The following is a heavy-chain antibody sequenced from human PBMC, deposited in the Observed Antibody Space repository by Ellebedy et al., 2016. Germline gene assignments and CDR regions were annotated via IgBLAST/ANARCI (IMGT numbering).Heavy chain of an antibody. CDR1: GFAFDDNA. CDR3: AKAPPLYGSGQNHDYYFDY. Sequence: GESLKISXEASGFAFDDNAMNWVRQAPGRGLEWVAYISGTNVKFYADSVKGRFTISRDNAKKSVYLQMNSLRPEDTAVYYCAKAPPLYGSGQNHDYYFDYWGQGTLVTVSS. D-gene: IGHD3-10*01. J-gene: IGHJ4*02. CDR2: ISGTNVK. V-gene: IGHV3-69-1*01.